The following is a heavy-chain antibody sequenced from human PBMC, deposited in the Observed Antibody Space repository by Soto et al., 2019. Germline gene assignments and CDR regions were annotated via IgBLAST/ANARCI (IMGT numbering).Heavy chain of an antibody. CDR3: VRTSLVVAAATREDY. J-gene: IGHJ4*02. D-gene: IGHD2-15*01. V-gene: IGHV3-74*01. Sequence: EVQLVESGGGLVQPGGSLRLSCAASGFTFSSYWMHWVRQAPGKGLVWVSRINSDGSSTSYADSVKGRFTISRDNAKNTLYLQMNSLRGGDSGVYYCVRTSLVVAAATREDYWGQGTLVTVSS. CDR2: INSDGSST. CDR1: GFTFSSYW.